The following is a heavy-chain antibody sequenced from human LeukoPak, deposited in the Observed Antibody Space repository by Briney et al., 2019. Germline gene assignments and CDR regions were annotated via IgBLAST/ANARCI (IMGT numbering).Heavy chain of an antibody. V-gene: IGHV3-23*01. CDR3: AKGGYDYVEVGYFDY. CDR2: ISGVGDAT. CDR1: GFTFSSFA. D-gene: IGHD5-12*01. Sequence: GGSLRLSCAASGFTFSSFATTWVRQAPGKGLEWVALISGVGDATHYADSVKGRFMISRDNSKNTLYLQMNSLRADDTAVYYCAKGGYDYVEVGYFDYWGQGVLVTVSS. J-gene: IGHJ4*02.